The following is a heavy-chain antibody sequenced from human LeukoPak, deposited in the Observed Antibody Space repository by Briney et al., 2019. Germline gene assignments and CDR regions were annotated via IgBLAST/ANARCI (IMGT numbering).Heavy chain of an antibody. J-gene: IGHJ4*02. CDR3: TRVGYIDEGIDY. CDR2: IKQDGSKK. D-gene: IGHD5-24*01. V-gene: IGHV3-7*04. Sequence: GGSLRLSCVASGFPFSSYWMTWVRQAPGKGLVWVANIKQDGSKKSYVDSVKGRFTISRDNAKNSLYLQMNSLRAEDTAIYYCTRVGYIDEGIDYWGQGTLVTVSS. CDR1: GFPFSSYW.